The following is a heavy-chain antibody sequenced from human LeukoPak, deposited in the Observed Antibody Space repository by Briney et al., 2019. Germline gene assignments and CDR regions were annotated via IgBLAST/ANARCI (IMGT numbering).Heavy chain of an antibody. D-gene: IGHD1-20*01. CDR2: IYTSGST. Sequence: SETLSLTCTVSGGSISSYYWSWIRQPAGKGLEWIGRIYTSGSTNYNPSLNSRVTMSVDTSKNQFSLKLSSVTAADTAVYYCARFGITGTPGAFDIWGQGTMVTVSS. CDR1: GGSISSYY. CDR3: ARFGITGTPGAFDI. V-gene: IGHV4-4*07. J-gene: IGHJ3*02.